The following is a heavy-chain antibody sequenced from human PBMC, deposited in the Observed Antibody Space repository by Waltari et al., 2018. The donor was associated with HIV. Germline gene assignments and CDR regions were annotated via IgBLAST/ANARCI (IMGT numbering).Heavy chain of an antibody. V-gene: IGHV1-69-2*01. CDR2: VDPETDDT. CDR3: LSDNGI. CDR1: GYKFTTYY. J-gene: IGHJ4*02. D-gene: IGHD2-8*01. Sequence: QSGSQVVMALTALTVTCPASGYKFTTYYLHWVKKAPRKSFEWLGRVDPETDDTFYGDHFQTRVTITVDSSSKTSFLKVTDVTTDDSAVYYCLSDNGIWGQGSLVTV.